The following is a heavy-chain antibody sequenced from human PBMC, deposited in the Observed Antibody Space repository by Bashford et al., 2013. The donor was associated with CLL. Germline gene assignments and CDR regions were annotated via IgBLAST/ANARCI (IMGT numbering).Heavy chain of an antibody. J-gene: IGHJ3*02. Sequence: VDSGGPVTTLLCQPLDSFLVAPWMSWVRRGSREGGVEWVGRIKNTVHGGATDYAAPVKGRFTISRDDSQQTVDLQMNSLKTDDTGVYYCTRVGNLDDDYFLDDASDIWGPRGQWSP. CDR3: TRVGNLDDDYFLDDASDI. CDR1: DSFLVAPW. CDR2: IKNTVHGGAT. V-gene: IGHV3-15*01. D-gene: IGHD5-12*01.